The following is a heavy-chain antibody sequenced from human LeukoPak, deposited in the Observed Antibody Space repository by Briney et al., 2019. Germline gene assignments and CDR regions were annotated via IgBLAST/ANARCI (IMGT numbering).Heavy chain of an antibody. D-gene: IGHD2-2*01. J-gene: IGHJ4*02. V-gene: IGHV3-33*08. CDR1: GFTFSSYG. Sequence: GGSLRLSCAASGFTFSSYGMHWVRQAPGKGLEGVAIIWSDGSTKYYVGSVRGRFTISRDSSKSTLYLQMNSLRAEDTAVYYCARDAATSVGMPHYWGQGTVVTVSS. CDR2: IWSDGSTK. CDR3: ARDAATSVGMPHY.